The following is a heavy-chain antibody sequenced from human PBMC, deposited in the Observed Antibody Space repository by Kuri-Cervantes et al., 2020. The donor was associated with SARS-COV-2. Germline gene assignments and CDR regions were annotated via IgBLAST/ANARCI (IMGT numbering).Heavy chain of an antibody. J-gene: IGHJ6*03. V-gene: IGHV3-15*01. CDR3: TKTGGALAVYYYYMDV. CDR2: IKSKTDGGAT. D-gene: IGHD6-19*01. CDR1: GFTFSNAW. Sequence: GESLKISCAASGFTFSNAWMSWVRQAPGKGLEWVGRIKSKTDGGATDYAAPVKGRFTISRGDSRNTVYLQMNSLKTEDTAVYYCTKTGGALAVYYYYMDVWGKGTTVTVSS.